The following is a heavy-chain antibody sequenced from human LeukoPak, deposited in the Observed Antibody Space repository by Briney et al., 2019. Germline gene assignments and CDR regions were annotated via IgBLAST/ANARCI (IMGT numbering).Heavy chain of an antibody. D-gene: IGHD3-10*01. CDR1: GFTFSSYA. CDR3: ARDGGPGTGSYYGGYFQH. Sequence: RSLRLSCAASGFTFSSYAMHWVRQAPGKGLEWVALISYDGSNKYYADSVKGRFTISRDNSKNTLYLQTNSLRAEDTAVYYCARDGGPGTGSYYGGYFQHWGQGTLVAVSS. V-gene: IGHV3-30-3*01. J-gene: IGHJ1*01. CDR2: ISYDGSNK.